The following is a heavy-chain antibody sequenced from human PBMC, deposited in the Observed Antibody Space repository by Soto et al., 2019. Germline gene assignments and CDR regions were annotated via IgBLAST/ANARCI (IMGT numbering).Heavy chain of an antibody. CDR3: AKDMGYCSGGSCNYFDY. J-gene: IGHJ4*02. CDR1: GFTFEDYA. V-gene: IGHV3-9*01. CDR2: ISWNSGSI. Sequence: GGSLRLSCAASGFTFEDYAMHWVRRVPGKGLEWVSGISWNSGSIGYADSVKGRFTISRDNAKNSLYLQMNSLRAEDTALYYCAKDMGYCSGGSCNYFDYWGQGTLVTVSS. D-gene: IGHD2-15*01.